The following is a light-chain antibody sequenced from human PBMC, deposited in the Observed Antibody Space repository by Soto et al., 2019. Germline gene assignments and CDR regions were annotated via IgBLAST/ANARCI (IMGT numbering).Light chain of an antibody. V-gene: IGLV2-23*01. CDR3: CSYARSSTYV. Sequence: QSVLTQPASVSWSPGQSITISCTGTSSDVGNYNLVSWYQQHPGKAPKFMIYEGSKRPSGVSNRFSGSKSGNTASLTISGLQAEDEAHYYCCSYARSSTYVFGTGTKVTVL. J-gene: IGLJ1*01. CDR2: EGS. CDR1: SSDVGNYNL.